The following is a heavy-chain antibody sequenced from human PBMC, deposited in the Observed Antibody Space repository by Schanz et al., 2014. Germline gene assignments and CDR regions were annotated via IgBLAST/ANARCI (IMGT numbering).Heavy chain of an antibody. CDR2: INPSGGST. CDR3: ARDRDQWDGNYLDY. CDR1: GYTFIDYS. Sequence: QVRLVQSGAEVKKPGASVKVSCKASGYTFIDYSLNWVRQAPGQGLEWMGIINPSGGSTSYAQKFQGRVTMTRDTYASTVYMELSRLRSDDTAVYYCARDRDQWDGNYLDYWGQGTLVTVSS. D-gene: IGHD1-26*01. J-gene: IGHJ4*02. V-gene: IGHV1-46*01.